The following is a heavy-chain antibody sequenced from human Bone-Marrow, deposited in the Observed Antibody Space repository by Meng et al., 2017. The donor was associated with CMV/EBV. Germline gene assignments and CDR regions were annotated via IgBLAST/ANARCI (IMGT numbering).Heavy chain of an antibody. D-gene: IGHD2-2*01. CDR1: GFTFSSYA. Sequence: GESLKISCAASGFTFSSYAMHWVRQAPGKGLEWVAVISYDGSNKYYADSVKGRFTISRDNSKNTLHLQMDGLRPEDTAVYYCARADVVIIPAATTGDFWGQGTLVTVSS. J-gene: IGHJ4*02. CDR2: ISYDGSNK. V-gene: IGHV3-30*14. CDR3: ARADVVIIPAATTGDF.